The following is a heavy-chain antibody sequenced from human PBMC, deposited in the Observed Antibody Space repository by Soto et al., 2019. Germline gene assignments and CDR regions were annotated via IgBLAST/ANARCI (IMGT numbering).Heavy chain of an antibody. J-gene: IGHJ6*02. V-gene: IGHV4-61*01. D-gene: IGHD3-22*01. CDR3: ARHTKEYYYATSGYHLGYYYYGMDV. Sequence: QVQLQESGPGLVKPSETLSLTCTVSGGSVSGGNYYWSWIRQPPGKGLEWIGYIYYSGSTNYNPSLMSRVTLSVDTPKNQFSLNLSSVTAADTAVYYCARHTKEYYYATSGYHLGYYYYGMDVWGQGTTVTVSS. CDR2: IYYSGST. CDR1: GGSVSGGNYY.